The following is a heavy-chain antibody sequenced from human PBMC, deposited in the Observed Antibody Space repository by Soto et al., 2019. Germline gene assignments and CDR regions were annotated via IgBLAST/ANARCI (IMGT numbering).Heavy chain of an antibody. Sequence: QITLKESGPTLVKPTQTPTLTCTFSGFSLSTSGVGVGWIRRPPGKVLEWLALIYWDDDKRYSPSPKSRLTITKDTAKNQVVLKMSNMDPVDTATYHCAHRQFGISTSCYHWFAPWGQGTLVTVSS. CDR2: IYWDDDK. CDR1: GFSLSTSGVG. CDR3: AHRQFGISTSCYHWFAP. D-gene: IGHD2-2*01. V-gene: IGHV2-5*02. J-gene: IGHJ5*02.